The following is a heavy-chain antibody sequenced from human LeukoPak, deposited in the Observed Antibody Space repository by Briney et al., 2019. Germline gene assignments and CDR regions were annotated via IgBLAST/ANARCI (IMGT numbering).Heavy chain of an antibody. CDR1: GHTFTGYY. CDR2: INPNSGVT. CDR3: ARDGIYGSGSYYEISWFDP. J-gene: IGHJ5*02. Sequence: ASVKVSCKASGHTFTGYYMHWVRQAPGQGPEWMGWINPNSGVTHYAQKFQGRVTMTSDTSISTAYMELSRLRSDDTAVYYCARDGIYGSGSYYEISWFDPWGQGTLVTVSS. D-gene: IGHD3-10*01. V-gene: IGHV1-2*02.